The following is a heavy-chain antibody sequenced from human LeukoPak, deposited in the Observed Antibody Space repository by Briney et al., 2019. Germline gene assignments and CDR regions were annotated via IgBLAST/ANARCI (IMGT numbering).Heavy chain of an antibody. CDR2: ISSSSSYI. V-gene: IGHV3-21*01. J-gene: IGHJ4*02. CDR1: GFTFSSYS. D-gene: IGHD5-18*01. CDR3: ARELDVDRAMVTYLFDY. Sequence: GGSLRLSCAASGFTFSSYSMNWVRQAPGKGLEWVSSISSSSSYIYYADSVKGRFTISRDNAKNSLYLQMNSLRAEDTAVYYCARELDVDRAMVTYLFDYWGQGTLVTVSS.